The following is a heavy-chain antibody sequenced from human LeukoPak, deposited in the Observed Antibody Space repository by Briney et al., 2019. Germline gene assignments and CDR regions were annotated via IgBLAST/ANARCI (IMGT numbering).Heavy chain of an antibody. Sequence: SVKVSCKASGGTFSSYAISWVPQAPGQGLEWMGGIIPIFGAANYAQKFQGRVTITADDSTSTAYMELSSLRSEDTAVYYCASGQDYYDSSGYYKGWGQGTLVTVSS. CDR1: GGTFSSYA. J-gene: IGHJ4*02. CDR3: ASGQDYYDSSGYYKG. CDR2: IIPIFGAA. D-gene: IGHD3-22*01. V-gene: IGHV1-69*13.